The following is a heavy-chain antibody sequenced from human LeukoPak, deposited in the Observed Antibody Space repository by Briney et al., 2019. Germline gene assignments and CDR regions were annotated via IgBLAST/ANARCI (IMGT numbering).Heavy chain of an antibody. D-gene: IGHD6-13*01. V-gene: IGHV3-30*03. CDR2: ISYDGSNK. CDR3: AREGASSSFGY. J-gene: IGHJ4*02. Sequence: GGSLRLSCAASGFTFSSYGMHWVRQAPGKGLEWVAVISYDGSNKYYADSVKGRFTISRDNSKNTLYLQMNSLRAEDTAVYYCAREGASSSFGYWGQGTLVTVSS. CDR1: GFTFSSYG.